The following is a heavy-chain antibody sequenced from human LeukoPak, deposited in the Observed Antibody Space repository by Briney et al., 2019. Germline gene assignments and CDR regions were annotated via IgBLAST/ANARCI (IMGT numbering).Heavy chain of an antibody. D-gene: IGHD3-10*01. J-gene: IGHJ4*02. CDR3: ASSLSQGSYYVTDY. V-gene: IGHV3-30*04. Sequence: GGSLRLSCAASGFTFSSYAMHWVRQAPRKGLEWVADISYDGSNKYYADSVKGRFTISRDNSKNTLYLQMNSLRAEDTAVYYCASSLSQGSYYVTDYWGQGTLVTVSS. CDR1: GFTFSSYA. CDR2: ISYDGSNK.